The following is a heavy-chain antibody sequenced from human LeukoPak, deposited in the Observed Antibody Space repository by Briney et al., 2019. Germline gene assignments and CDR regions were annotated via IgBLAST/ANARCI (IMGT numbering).Heavy chain of an antibody. V-gene: IGHV4-59*01. CDR3: ARSSGMYFY. D-gene: IGHD1-26*01. CDR2: IYYNGTT. J-gene: IGHJ4*02. CDR1: GGFISSYY. Sequence: SETLSLTCTVSGGFISSYYWSWIRQPPGKGLEWIGYIYYNGTTNYSPSLKSRLTISLNTSKKQFSLNLSSVTAADTAVYYCARSSGMYFYWGQGTLVTVSS.